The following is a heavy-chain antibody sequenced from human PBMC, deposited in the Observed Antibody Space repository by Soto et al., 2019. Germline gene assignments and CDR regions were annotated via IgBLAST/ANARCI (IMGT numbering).Heavy chain of an antibody. Sequence: GGSLRLSCAASGFTFSSYSMNWVRQAPGKGPEWVSSISSSSSYIYYADSVKGRFTISRDNAKNSLYLQMNSLRAEDTAVYYCARAGYSYYYYMDVWGKGTTVTVSS. CDR3: ARAGYSYYYYMDV. CDR1: GFTFSSYS. D-gene: IGHD4-4*01. J-gene: IGHJ6*03. CDR2: ISSSSSYI. V-gene: IGHV3-21*01.